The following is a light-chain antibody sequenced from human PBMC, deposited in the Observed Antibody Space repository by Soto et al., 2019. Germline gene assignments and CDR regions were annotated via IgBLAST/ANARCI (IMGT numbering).Light chain of an antibody. CDR1: QSVSSNY. V-gene: IGKV3-20*01. Sequence: EAVLTQSPGTLSLSPGERATLSCRASQSVSSNYLAWYQQKPGQAPRLLIYGASSRATGIPDRFSGSGSGTDFTLTISRLEPEDFAVYYGQQYGGSPPQTFGQGTKVEIK. J-gene: IGKJ1*01. CDR2: GAS. CDR3: QQYGGSPPQT.